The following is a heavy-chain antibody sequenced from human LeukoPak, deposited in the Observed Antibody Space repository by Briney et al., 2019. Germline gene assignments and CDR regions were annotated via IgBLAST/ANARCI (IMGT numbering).Heavy chain of an antibody. J-gene: IGHJ4*02. Sequence: SVKVSCKASGGTFGSYAISWLRHAPGQGLEWMGGIIPIFGTANYAQKFQGRVTITADESTSTAYMELSSLRSEDTAVYYCARGPRPTYYDFWSGYYTGEYFDYWGQGTLVTVSS. CDR2: IIPIFGTA. CDR3: ARGPRPTYYDFWSGYYTGEYFDY. D-gene: IGHD3-3*01. CDR1: GGTFGSYA. V-gene: IGHV1-69*13.